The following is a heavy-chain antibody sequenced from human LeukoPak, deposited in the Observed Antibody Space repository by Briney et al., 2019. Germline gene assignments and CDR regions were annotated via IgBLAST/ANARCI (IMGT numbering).Heavy chain of an antibody. CDR2: ISAYNGNT. CDR3: AIEFSRNYGDYPSRALDY. J-gene: IGHJ4*02. Sequence: GASVKVSCKASGCTFSSYAISWVRQAPGQGLEWMGWISAYNGNTNYAQKLQGRVTMTTDTSTSTAYMELSSLRSDGTAVYYCAIEFSRNYGDYPSRALDYWGQGTLVTVSS. CDR1: GCTFSSYA. D-gene: IGHD4-17*01. V-gene: IGHV1-18*01.